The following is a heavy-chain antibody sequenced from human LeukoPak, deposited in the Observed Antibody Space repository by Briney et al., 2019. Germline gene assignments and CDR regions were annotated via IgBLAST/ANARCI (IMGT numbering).Heavy chain of an antibody. D-gene: IGHD5-18*01. CDR3: ASMVIHDY. V-gene: IGHV3-7*01. Sequence: GGSLRLSCAASGFTFSRFWMSWVRQAPGKGLEWVANIKRDGSEKYYADSVKGRFTISRDNSKNTLYLQMNSLRAEDTAVYYCASMVIHDYWGQGTLVTVSS. CDR2: IKRDGSEK. J-gene: IGHJ4*02. CDR1: GFTFSRFW.